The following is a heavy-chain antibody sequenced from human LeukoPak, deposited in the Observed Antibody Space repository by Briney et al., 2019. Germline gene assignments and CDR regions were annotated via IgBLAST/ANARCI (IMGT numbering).Heavy chain of an antibody. CDR1: GGTFSSYA. J-gene: IGHJ5*02. D-gene: IGHD3-3*01. CDR3: ARGPSYYDFWSGYSNWFDP. Sequence: SVKVSCKASGGTFSSYAISWVRQAPGQGLEWMGGIIRIFGTANYAQKFQGRVTITADESTSTAYMELSSLRSEDTAVYYCARGPSYYDFWSGYSNWFDPWGQGTLVTVSS. V-gene: IGHV1-69*13. CDR2: IIRIFGTA.